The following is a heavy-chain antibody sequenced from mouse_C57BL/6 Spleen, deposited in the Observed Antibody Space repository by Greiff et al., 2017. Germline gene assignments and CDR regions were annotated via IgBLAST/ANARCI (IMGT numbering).Heavy chain of an antibody. J-gene: IGHJ2*01. D-gene: IGHD4-1*01. CDR1: GFTFSSYG. Sequence: VQLKESGGDLVKPGGSLKLSCAASGFTFSSYGMPWVRQTPDKRLEWVATISSGGSYTYYPDSVKGRFTISRDNAKNTLYLQMSSLKSEDTAMYYCARQGGTGTDYFDYWGQGTTLTVSS. CDR3: ARQGGTGTDYFDY. V-gene: IGHV5-6*01. CDR2: ISSGGSYT.